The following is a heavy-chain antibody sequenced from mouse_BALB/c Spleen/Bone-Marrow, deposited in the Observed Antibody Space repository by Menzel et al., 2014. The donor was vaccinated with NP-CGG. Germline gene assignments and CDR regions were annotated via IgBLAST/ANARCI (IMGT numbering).Heavy chain of an antibody. V-gene: IGHV5-9*02. CDR1: GFAFSSYD. J-gene: IGHJ3*01. D-gene: IGHD2-10*01. CDR2: ISSGGSYT. Sequence: QLVQSGGGLVKPGGSLKLSCAASGFAFSSYDMSWARQTPEKRLEWVATISSGGSYTYYPDSVKGRFTISRDNARNTMYLQMSSLRSEDTALYYCARHPYYGNYPAWFAYWGQGTLVTVSA. CDR3: ARHPYYGNYPAWFAY.